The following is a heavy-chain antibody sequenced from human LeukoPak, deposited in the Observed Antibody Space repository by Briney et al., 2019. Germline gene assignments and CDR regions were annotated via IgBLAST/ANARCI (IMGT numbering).Heavy chain of an antibody. Sequence: SETLSLTCTVSGGSVSNYYWSWIRQPPGKGLEWIGYMYYSGSTNYNPTLKSRVTISVDTSKNQFTLKLSSVTAADTAVYYCARALRTSSSLSPTTLDAFDIWGQGTMVTVSS. CDR1: GGSVSNYY. J-gene: IGHJ3*02. CDR2: MYYSGST. D-gene: IGHD6-6*01. V-gene: IGHV4-59*02. CDR3: ARALRTSSSLSPTTLDAFDI.